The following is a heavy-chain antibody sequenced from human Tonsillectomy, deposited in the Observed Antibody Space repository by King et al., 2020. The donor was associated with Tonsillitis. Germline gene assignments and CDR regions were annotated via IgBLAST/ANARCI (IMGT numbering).Heavy chain of an antibody. D-gene: IGHD2-2*01. Sequence: QLVQSGAEVKKPGASVKVSCKASGYTFTSYGISWVRQAPGQGLEWMGWISVYNGDTNYAQKVQGRVTMTTDRSTSIAYMELRSLRSDDTAVYYCARDRGVELPAASKETNWFDPWGQGTLVTVSS. CDR1: GYTFTSYG. CDR3: ARDRGVELPAASKETNWFDP. V-gene: IGHV1-18*04. CDR2: ISVYNGDT. J-gene: IGHJ5*02.